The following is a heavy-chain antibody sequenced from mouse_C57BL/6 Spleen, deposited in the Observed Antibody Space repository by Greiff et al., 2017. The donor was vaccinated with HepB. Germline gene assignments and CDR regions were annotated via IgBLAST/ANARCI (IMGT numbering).Heavy chain of an antibody. CDR2: IDPETGGT. CDR1: GYTFTDYE. CDR3: TRTGSSSWFAY. Sequence: QVQLQQSGAELVRPGASVTLSCKASGYTFTDYEMHWVKQTPVHGLEWIGAIDPETGGTAYNQKFKGKAILTADKSSSTAYMELRSLTSEDSAVYYCTRTGSSSWFAYWGQGTLVTVSA. V-gene: IGHV1-15*01. J-gene: IGHJ3*01. D-gene: IGHD1-1*01.